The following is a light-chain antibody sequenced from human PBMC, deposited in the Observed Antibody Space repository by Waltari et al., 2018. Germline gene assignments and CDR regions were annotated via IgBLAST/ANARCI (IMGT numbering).Light chain of an antibody. Sequence: DIVMTQSPDSLAVSLGERATINCKSSQTVFYSSNNKNYLAWYQHKSGQPPKLLFYWASTRESGVPDRFSASGSGTDFTLSISSLQAEDVALYYCQQYYSTPYTFGQGTKLEIK. CDR2: WAS. V-gene: IGKV4-1*01. CDR1: QTVFYSSNNKNY. CDR3: QQYYSTPYT. J-gene: IGKJ2*01.